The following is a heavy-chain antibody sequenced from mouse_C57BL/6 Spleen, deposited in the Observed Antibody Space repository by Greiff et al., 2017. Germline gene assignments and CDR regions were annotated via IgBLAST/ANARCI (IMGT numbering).Heavy chain of an antibody. Sequence: VQLQQPGAELVKPGASVKMSCKASGYTFTSYWITWVKQRPGQGLEWIGDIYPGSGSTNYNEKFKSKATLTVDTSSSTAYMQLSSLTSEDSAVYYCARPVYYYGSSPYAMDDWGQGTSVTVSS. CDR3: ARPVYYYGSSPYAMDD. CDR1: GYTFTSYW. J-gene: IGHJ4*01. D-gene: IGHD1-1*01. CDR2: IYPGSGST. V-gene: IGHV1-55*01.